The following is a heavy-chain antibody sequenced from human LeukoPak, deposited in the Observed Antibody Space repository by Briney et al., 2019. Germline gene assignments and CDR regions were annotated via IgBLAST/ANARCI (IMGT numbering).Heavy chain of an antibody. V-gene: IGHV4-31*03. D-gene: IGHD3-9*01. J-gene: IGHJ5*02. CDR3: AREPTGYSPNWFDP. Sequence: SETLSLTCTVSGGSICSGGYYWSWIRQHPGKGLEWIGYIYYSGSTYYNPSLKSRVTISVDTSKNQFSLKLSSVTAADTAVYYCAREPTGYSPNWFDPWGQGTLVTVSS. CDR2: IYYSGST. CDR1: GGSICSGGYY.